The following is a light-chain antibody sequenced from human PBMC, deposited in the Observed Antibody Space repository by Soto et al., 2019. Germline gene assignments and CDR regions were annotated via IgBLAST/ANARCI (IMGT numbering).Light chain of an antibody. CDR2: EVS. V-gene: IGLV2-14*01. J-gene: IGLJ3*02. CDR3: SSYTSSSTWV. CDR1: SSDVGGYNY. Sequence: QSALTQPASVSGSPGQSITISCTGTSSDVGGYNYVPWYQQHPGKAPKLMIYEVSNRPSGVSNRFSGSKSGNTASLTISGLQAEDGADYYCSSYTSSSTWVFGGGTKLTVL.